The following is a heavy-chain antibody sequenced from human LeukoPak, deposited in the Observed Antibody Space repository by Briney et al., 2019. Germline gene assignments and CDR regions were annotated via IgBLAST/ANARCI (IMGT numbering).Heavy chain of an antibody. CDR3: ASDGVVVAAATEFDY. D-gene: IGHD2-15*01. CDR1: GYTFTSYY. J-gene: IGHJ4*02. V-gene: IGHV1-46*01. CDR2: INPRGGST. Sequence: ASVKVSYKASGYTFTSYYMHWVRQAPGQGLEWMGIINPRGGSTSYAQKFQGRVTMTRDTSTSTVYMELSSLRSEDTAVYYCASDGVVVAAATEFDYWGQGTLVTVSS.